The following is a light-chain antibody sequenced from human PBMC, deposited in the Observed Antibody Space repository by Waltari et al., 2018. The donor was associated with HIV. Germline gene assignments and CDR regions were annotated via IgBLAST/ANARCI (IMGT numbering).Light chain of an antibody. CDR1: QSGRSS. CDR3: DQWSNWPLT. Sequence: EIVLTQSPDTLSLSPGERVTLSFRSSQSGRSSLAWYQRKPGQAPRLLIYDASKRASGIPARFSGSGFGTDFTLTISSLEPEDFALYYCDQWSNWPLTFGPGTKVDMK. CDR2: DAS. J-gene: IGKJ3*01. V-gene: IGKV3-11*01.